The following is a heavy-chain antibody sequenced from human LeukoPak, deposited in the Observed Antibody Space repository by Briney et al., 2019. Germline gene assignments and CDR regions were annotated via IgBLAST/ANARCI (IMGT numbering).Heavy chain of an antibody. CDR3: TRVAASDGYFDWLSPQDY. Sequence: GSLSLSCTASGFPFGDYAMSWVRQAPGKGLEWVGFIRSKAYGGTTEYAASVKGRFTISRDDSKSIAYLQMNSLKTEDTAVYYCTRVAASDGYFDWLSPQDYWGQGTLVTVSP. D-gene: IGHD3-9*01. V-gene: IGHV3-49*04. CDR1: GFPFGDYA. CDR2: IRSKAYGGTT. J-gene: IGHJ4*02.